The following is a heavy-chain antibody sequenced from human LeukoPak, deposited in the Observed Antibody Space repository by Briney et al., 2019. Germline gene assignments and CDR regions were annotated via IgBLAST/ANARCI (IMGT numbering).Heavy chain of an antibody. CDR3: ARDMSFSTSGWYGELDN. D-gene: IGHD6-19*01. V-gene: IGHV3-7*05. Sequence: GGSLRLSCAASGFIFDNFWMSWVRQAPGKGLEWVANIKQDGSEIYYVDSVKGRFTISRDNAKNSLYLQMNSLRAEDTALYYCARDMSFSTSGWYGELDNWGQGTLVTVSS. CDR1: GFIFDNFW. J-gene: IGHJ4*02. CDR2: IKQDGSEI.